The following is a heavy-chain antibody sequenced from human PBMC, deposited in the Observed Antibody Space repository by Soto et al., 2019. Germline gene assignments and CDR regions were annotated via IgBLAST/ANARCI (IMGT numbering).Heavy chain of an antibody. Sequence: ASVKVSCKASGYTFTSYGISWVRQAPGQELEWMGWISAYNGNTNYAQKLQGRVTMTTDTSTSTAYMELRSLRSDDTAVYYCARERHPYNWNDVYDYWGQGTLVTFSS. D-gene: IGHD1-20*01. CDR1: GYTFTSYG. J-gene: IGHJ4*02. V-gene: IGHV1-18*01. CDR3: ARERHPYNWNDVYDY. CDR2: ISAYNGNT.